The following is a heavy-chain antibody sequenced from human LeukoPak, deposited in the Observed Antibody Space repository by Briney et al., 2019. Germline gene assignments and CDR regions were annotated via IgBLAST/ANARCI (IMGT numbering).Heavy chain of an antibody. CDR1: GFTSRSHE. CDR2: ISTSGSII. D-gene: IGHD6-19*01. J-gene: IGHJ4*02. Sequence: PGGSLRLSCAVSGFTSRSHEMNWVRQAPGKGLEWISYISTSGSIIYYADSVKGRFTISRDNARNSLFLQMGSLKVEDTAVYYCARASYNSDWYFDQWGQGTLVTVSS. V-gene: IGHV3-48*03. CDR3: ARASYNSDWYFDQ.